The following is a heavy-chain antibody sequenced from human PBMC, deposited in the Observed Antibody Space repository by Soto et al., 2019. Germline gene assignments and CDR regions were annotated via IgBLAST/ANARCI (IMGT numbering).Heavy chain of an antibody. CDR1: GFTFRSYA. Sequence: GGSLRLSCAASGFTFRSYAMSWACQAQVKWRDWVSASIRSGGTTYYADSVKGRLTSSRDNSKNTLYLQLTSLRADDTAVYYCARGYYDSVYWGQGTLVTVSS. CDR3: ARGYYDSVY. J-gene: IGHJ4*02. D-gene: IGHD3-22*01. CDR2: SIRSGGTT. V-gene: IGHV3-23*01.